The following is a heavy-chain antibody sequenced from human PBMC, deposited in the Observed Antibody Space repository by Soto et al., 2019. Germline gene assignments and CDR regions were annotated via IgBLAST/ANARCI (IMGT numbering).Heavy chain of an antibody. D-gene: IGHD2-2*01. CDR3: ARDCFHCSSTSPATDY. Sequence: SVKVSCKTSGGTFSSYAISWVRQAPGQGLEWMGGIIPIFGTANYAQKFQGRVTITADESTSTAYMELSSLRSEDTAVYYCARDCFHCSSTSPATDYWGQGTLVTVSS. J-gene: IGHJ4*02. CDR1: GGTFSSYA. CDR2: IIPIFGTA. V-gene: IGHV1-69*13.